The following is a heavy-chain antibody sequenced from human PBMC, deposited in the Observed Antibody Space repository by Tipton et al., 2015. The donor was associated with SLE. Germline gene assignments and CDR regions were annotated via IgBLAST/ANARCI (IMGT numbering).Heavy chain of an antibody. Sequence: TLSLTCTVSGGSISSSSYYWSWIRQPPGKGLEWIGYIYHSGSTNYNPSLRSRVTISVDTSKNQLSLQLSSVTTADTAVYYCARGDPQGLEPFDYWGQGTLVTVSS. CDR3: ARGDPQGLEPFDY. CDR2: IYHSGST. D-gene: IGHD1-1*01. J-gene: IGHJ4*02. V-gene: IGHV4-61*01. CDR1: GGSISSSSYY.